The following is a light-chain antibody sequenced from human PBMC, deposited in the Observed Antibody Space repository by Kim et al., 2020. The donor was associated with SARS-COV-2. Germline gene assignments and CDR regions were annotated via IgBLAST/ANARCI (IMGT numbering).Light chain of an antibody. CDR2: NTI. V-gene: IGLV8-61*01. J-gene: IGLJ3*02. CDR1: YGLITTNSY. CDR3: VLYMGGGIWV. Sequence: GGTTSFTRGLSYGLITTNSYPNQYQQRPGQAPRMLIYNTITRSSGVPVRFSGSSLGNKAALTITRAQADDESDYYCVLYMGGGIWVFGGGTQLTVL.